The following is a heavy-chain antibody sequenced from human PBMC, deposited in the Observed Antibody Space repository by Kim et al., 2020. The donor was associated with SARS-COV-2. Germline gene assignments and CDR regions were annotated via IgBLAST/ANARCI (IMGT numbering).Heavy chain of an antibody. Sequence: GGSLRLSCAASGFTFSSYGMHWVRQAPGKGLEWVAVISYDGSNKYYADSVKGRFTISRDNSKNTLYLQMNSLRAEDTAVYYCAKDTSPGIVVVPAVSYGMDVWGQGTTVTVSS. CDR3: AKDTSPGIVVVPAVSYGMDV. CDR1: GFTFSSYG. J-gene: IGHJ6*02. CDR2: ISYDGSNK. D-gene: IGHD2-2*01. V-gene: IGHV3-30*18.